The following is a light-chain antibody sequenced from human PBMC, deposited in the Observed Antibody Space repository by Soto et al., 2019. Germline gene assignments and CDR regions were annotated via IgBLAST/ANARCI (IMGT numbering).Light chain of an antibody. CDR2: GAS. Sequence: QEPATRPLPPCERAALSVSASQSVSSNLAWYQQKPGQAPRLLIYGASTRATGIPARFSGSGSGTEFTLTISSLQSEDFAVYYCQQYNNWPPWTFGQGTKVDIK. J-gene: IGKJ1*01. CDR3: QQYNNWPPWT. CDR1: QSVSSN. V-gene: IGKV3-15*01.